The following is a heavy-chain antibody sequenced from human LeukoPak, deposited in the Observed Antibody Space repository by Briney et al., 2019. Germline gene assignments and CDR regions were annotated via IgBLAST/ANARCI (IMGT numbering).Heavy chain of an antibody. CDR3: ARVEVTSSWYSIDY. D-gene: IGHD6-13*01. CDR1: GGSISSYY. Sequence: SETLSLTCTVSGGSISSYYWSWIRQPPGKGLEWIGYIYYSGSANYNPSLKSRVIISVDTSKNQFSLKLTSVTAADTAVYYCARVEVTSSWYSIDYWGQGILVTVSS. CDR2: IYYSGSA. J-gene: IGHJ4*02. V-gene: IGHV4-59*01.